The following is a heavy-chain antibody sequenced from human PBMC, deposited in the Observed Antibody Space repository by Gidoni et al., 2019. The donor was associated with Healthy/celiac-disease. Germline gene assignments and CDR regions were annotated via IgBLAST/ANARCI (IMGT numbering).Heavy chain of an antibody. CDR1: GYTFTSSY. J-gene: IGHJ4*02. D-gene: IGHD3-22*01. CDR2: INPSGGST. V-gene: IGHV1-46*01. Sequence: QVQLVQSGAEVKKPGASVKVSCKASGYTFTSSYMHWVRQAPGQGLEWMGIINPSGGSTSYAQKFQGRVTMTRDTSTSTVYMELSSLRSEDTAVYYCARDSSYYYDSSGYYYEYWGQGTLVTVSS. CDR3: ARDSSYYYDSSGYYYEY.